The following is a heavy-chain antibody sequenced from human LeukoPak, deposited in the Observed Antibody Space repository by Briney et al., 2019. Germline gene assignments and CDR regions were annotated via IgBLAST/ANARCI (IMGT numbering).Heavy chain of an antibody. V-gene: IGHV3-21*04. J-gene: IGHJ4*02. Sequence: GGSLRLSCAASGFTFSSYSMNWVRQAPGKGLEWVSSISSSSSYIYYADSVKGRFTISRDNSKNTLHLQMNTLRAEDTAVYYCGSRIATAGSVDYWGQGTQVTVSS. CDR2: ISSSSSYI. CDR1: GFTFSSYS. D-gene: IGHD6-13*01. CDR3: GSRIATAGSVDY.